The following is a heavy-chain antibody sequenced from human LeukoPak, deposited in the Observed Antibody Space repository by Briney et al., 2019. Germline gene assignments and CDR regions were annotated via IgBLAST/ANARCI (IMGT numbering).Heavy chain of an antibody. CDR3: ARGSGWFEAPDY. CDR2: IYSGGST. CDR1: GFTVSSNY. D-gene: IGHD3-10*01. J-gene: IGHJ4*02. Sequence: TGGSLRLSCAASGFTVSSNYMSWVRQAPGKGLEWVSVIYSGGSTYYANSVKGRFTISRDNSKNTLYLQMGSLRGEDMAVYYCARGSGWFEAPDYWGQGTLVTVSS. V-gene: IGHV3-53*05.